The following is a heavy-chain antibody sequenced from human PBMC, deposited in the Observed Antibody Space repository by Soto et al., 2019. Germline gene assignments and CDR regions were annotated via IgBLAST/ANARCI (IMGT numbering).Heavy chain of an antibody. D-gene: IGHD3-3*01. CDR2: IRSKAYGGTT. CDR3: TRAPSSYGFFYYYGMDV. J-gene: IGHJ6*02. CDR1: GFTLGDYA. V-gene: IGHV3-49*04. Sequence: PXGCLRLTCTASGFTLGDYAMSWVRQAPGKGLDWVGFIRSKAYGGTTEYAASVKGRFTISRDDSKSIAYLQMNSLKTEDTAVYYCTRAPSSYGFFYYYGMDVWGQGTTVTVSS.